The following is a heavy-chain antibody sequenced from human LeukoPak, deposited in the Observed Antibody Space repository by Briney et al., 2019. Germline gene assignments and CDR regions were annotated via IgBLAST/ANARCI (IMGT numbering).Heavy chain of an antibody. CDR3: ARGYLDSSGYPYLGY. J-gene: IGHJ4*02. V-gene: IGHV3-74*01. D-gene: IGHD3-22*01. Sequence: PAGSLSLSCAASGFTFSNFWLYWVRQPPGKGLVWVSRINSDGRSTTHAASVKGRVTISGDTAKDQLYLQMNSLRAEDTAVYYCARGYLDSSGYPYLGYWGQGTLVTVSS. CDR2: INSDGRST. CDR1: GFTFSNFW.